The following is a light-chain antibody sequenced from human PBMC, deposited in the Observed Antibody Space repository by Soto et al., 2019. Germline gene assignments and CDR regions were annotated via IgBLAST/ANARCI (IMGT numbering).Light chain of an antibody. CDR1: QDIRNY. Sequence: DIQMTQSPSSLSASVGDRVTITCQASQDIRNYLNWYQQKPGKAPKVLISLASTLETGVPSRFSGGGSATDFTFTISSLQPEDIATYYCQQFDDLPRTFGGGTKVDIK. V-gene: IGKV1-33*01. J-gene: IGKJ4*01. CDR2: LAS. CDR3: QQFDDLPRT.